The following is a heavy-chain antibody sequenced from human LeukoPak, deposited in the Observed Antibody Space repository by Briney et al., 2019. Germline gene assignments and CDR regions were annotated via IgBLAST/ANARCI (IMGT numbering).Heavy chain of an antibody. CDR1: GGSISTYY. CDR2: IYYTGST. Sequence: SETLSLTCTVSGGSISTYYWSWIRQPPGKGLEWIGYIYYTGSTSYNPSLKSRVTMSLDASKNQFSLELNSVTPADTAVYHCARGGNYWPQWWFDPWGRGTLVSVSS. J-gene: IGHJ5*02. V-gene: IGHV4-59*01. D-gene: IGHD1-26*01. CDR3: ARGGNYWPQWWFDP.